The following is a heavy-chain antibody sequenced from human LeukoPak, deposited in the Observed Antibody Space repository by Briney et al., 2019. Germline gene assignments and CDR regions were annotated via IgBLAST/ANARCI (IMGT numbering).Heavy chain of an antibody. V-gene: IGHV1-46*01. J-gene: IGHJ6*03. CDR1: GYTFTSYD. Sequence: ASVKVSCKASGYTFTSYDINWVRQAPGQGLEWMGVINPSGGSTNYAQKFQGRVTMTRDTSTSTVYMELSSLRSEDTAVYYCARGVNWKPYYYYYYMDVWGKGTTVIVSS. CDR3: ARGVNWKPYYYYYYMDV. D-gene: IGHD1-20*01. CDR2: INPSGGST.